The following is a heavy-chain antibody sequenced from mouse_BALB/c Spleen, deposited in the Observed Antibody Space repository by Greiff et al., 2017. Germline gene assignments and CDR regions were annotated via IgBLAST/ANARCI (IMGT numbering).Heavy chain of an antibody. CDR1: GFTFSSYT. Sequence: EVQRVESGGGLVQPGGSLKLSCAASGFTFSSYTMSWVRQTPEKRLEWVAYISNGGGSTYYPDTVKGRFTISRDNAKNTLYLQMSSLKSEDTAMYYCARQYLHYYAMDYWGQGTSVTVSS. CDR2: ISNGGGST. J-gene: IGHJ4*01. V-gene: IGHV5-12-2*01. CDR3: ARQYLHYYAMDY. D-gene: IGHD5-1-1*01.